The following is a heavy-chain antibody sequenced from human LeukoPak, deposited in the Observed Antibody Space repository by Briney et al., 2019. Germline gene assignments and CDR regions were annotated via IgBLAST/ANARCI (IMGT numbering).Heavy chain of an antibody. CDR1: GFTFSSYA. Sequence: GGSLRLSCAASGFTFSSYAMHWVRQAPGKGLEYVSGINSDGDRTYYANSVKDRFTISRDNSKNTLYLQMGSLRAEDMAMYYCVKDRYSCGWTFFDHWGQGTLVTVSS. V-gene: IGHV3-64*01. CDR3: VKDRYSCGWTFFDH. CDR2: INSDGDRT. D-gene: IGHD6-19*01. J-gene: IGHJ4*02.